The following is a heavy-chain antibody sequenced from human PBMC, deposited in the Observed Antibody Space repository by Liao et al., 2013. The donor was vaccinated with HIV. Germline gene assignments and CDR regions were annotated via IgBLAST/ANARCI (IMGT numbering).Heavy chain of an antibody. D-gene: IGHD2-2*01. Sequence: QVQLQESGPGLVKPSETLSLTCTVSGGSISSYYWSWIRQPPGKGLEWIGYIYYSGSTNYNPSLKSRVTISVDTSKNQFSLKLSSVTAADTAVYYCARGQYQLLLGVDYWGQGNPGSPSPQ. CDR3: ARGQYQLLLGVDY. J-gene: IGHJ4*02. V-gene: IGHV4-59*01. CDR1: GGSISSYY. CDR2: IYYSGST.